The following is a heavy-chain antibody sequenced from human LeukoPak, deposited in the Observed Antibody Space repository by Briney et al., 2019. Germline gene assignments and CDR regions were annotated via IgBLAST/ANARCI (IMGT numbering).Heavy chain of an antibody. CDR2: MSYSGTS. J-gene: IGHJ6*03. V-gene: IGHV4-59*08. Sequence: PSETLSLTCTVSGGSIKTYYWSWSRQSPGKGLEWIGSMSYSGTSNYIPPLKSRVSMTIDISKNQFSLKLTSVTAADTALYFCAAGSRPYYFYYMAVWGTGTTVTVSS. CDR3: AAGSRPYYFYYMAV. CDR1: GGSIKTYY.